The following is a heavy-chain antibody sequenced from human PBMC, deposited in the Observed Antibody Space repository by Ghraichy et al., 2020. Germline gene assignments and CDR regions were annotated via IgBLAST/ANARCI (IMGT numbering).Heavy chain of an antibody. D-gene: IGHD4/OR15-4a*01. J-gene: IGHJ3*02. V-gene: IGHV3-48*02. CDR2: ISSRSDTI. Sequence: LTCAASGFIFINYSMNWVRQAPGKGLEWLSYISSRSDTIYYAESVKGRFTVSRDNAKNSLYLQMNSLRDEDTAVYFCTRSNIGDIWGQGTMVTVSS. CDR1: GFIFINYS. CDR3: TRSNIGDI.